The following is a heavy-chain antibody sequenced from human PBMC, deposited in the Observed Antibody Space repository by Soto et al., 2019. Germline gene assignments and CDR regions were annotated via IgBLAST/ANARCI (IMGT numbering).Heavy chain of an antibody. V-gene: IGHV4-31*03. Sequence: SETLSLTCPVSGGSISSGGYYWSWIRQHPGKGLEWIGYIYYSGSTYYNPSLKSRVTISVDTSKNQFSLKLSSVTAADTAVYYCARGRYCSSTSCYENWFDPWGQGTLVTVSS. D-gene: IGHD2-2*01. CDR2: IYYSGST. CDR3: ARGRYCSSTSCYENWFDP. J-gene: IGHJ5*02. CDR1: GGSISSGGYY.